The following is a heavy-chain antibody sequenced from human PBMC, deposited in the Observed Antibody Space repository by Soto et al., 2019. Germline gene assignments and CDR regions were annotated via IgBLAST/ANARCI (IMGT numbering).Heavy chain of an antibody. J-gene: IGHJ3*02. CDR2: ISYDGSNK. D-gene: IGHD3-3*01. CDR1: GFTFSSYG. Sequence: GGSLRLSCAASGFTFSSYGMHWVRQAPGKGLEWVAVISYDGSNKYYADSVKGRFTISRDNSKNTLYLQMNSLRAEDTAVYYCAKGTRITIFGVVISYDAFDIWGQGTMVTVS. V-gene: IGHV3-30*18. CDR3: AKGTRITIFGVVISYDAFDI.